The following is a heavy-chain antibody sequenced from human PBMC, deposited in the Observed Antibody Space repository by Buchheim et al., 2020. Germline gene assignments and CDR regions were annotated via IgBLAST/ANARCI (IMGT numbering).Heavy chain of an antibody. CDR1: GFTFSSYG. Sequence: QVQLMESGGGVVQPGRSLRLSCAASGFTFSSYGMHWVRQAPGKGLEWVAVISYDGSNKYYADSVKGRFTISRDNSKNTMYLQMNSLRAEDTAVYYCGNYGSGSYHYWGQGTL. CDR3: GNYGSGSYHY. J-gene: IGHJ4*02. CDR2: ISYDGSNK. D-gene: IGHD3-10*01. V-gene: IGHV3-30*03.